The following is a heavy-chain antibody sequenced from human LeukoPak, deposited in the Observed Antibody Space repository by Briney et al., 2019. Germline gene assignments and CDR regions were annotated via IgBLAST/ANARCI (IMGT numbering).Heavy chain of an antibody. CDR1: GFTFSGYG. J-gene: IGHJ4*02. V-gene: IGHV3-7*03. CDR2: IKLDGSEK. Sequence: PGGSLRLSCAASGFTFSGYGMSWVRQAPGKGLEWVANIKLDGSEKNYVDSVKGRFTISRDNTKNSLYLQMNSLRAEDTAVFYCARDQYDTWSRRGNFDSWGQGTLVIVSS. D-gene: IGHD3-9*01. CDR3: ARDQYDTWSRRGNFDS.